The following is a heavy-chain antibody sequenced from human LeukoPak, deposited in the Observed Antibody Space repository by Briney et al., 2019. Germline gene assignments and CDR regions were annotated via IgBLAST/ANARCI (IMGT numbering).Heavy chain of an antibody. CDR1: GFTFSDYY. Sequence: GGSLRLSCAASGFTFSDYYMSWIRRAPGKGLEWVSYISSSGSTIYYADSAKGRFTISRDNAKNSLYLQMTSLRAEDTAVYYCARGRIGSSWYLGFDYWGQGTLVTVSS. V-gene: IGHV3-11*04. CDR3: ARGRIGSSWYLGFDY. J-gene: IGHJ4*02. D-gene: IGHD6-13*01. CDR2: ISSSGSTI.